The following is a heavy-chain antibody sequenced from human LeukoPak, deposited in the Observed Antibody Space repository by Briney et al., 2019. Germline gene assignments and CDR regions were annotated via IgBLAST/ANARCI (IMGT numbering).Heavy chain of an antibody. J-gene: IGHJ4*02. CDR1: GYSISSGYY. D-gene: IGHD3-10*01. Sequence: SETLSLTCAVSGYSISSGYYWGCIRQPPGKGLEWIGSIYHSGSTYYNPSLKSRVTISVDTSKNQFSLKLSSVTAADTAVYYCARDRGFYYGSGSYVYYFDYWGQGTLVTVSS. CDR2: IYHSGST. V-gene: IGHV4-38-2*02. CDR3: ARDRGFYYGSGSYVYYFDY.